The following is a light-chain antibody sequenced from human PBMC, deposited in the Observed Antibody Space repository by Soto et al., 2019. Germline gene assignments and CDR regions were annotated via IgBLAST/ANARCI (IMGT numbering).Light chain of an antibody. CDR2: DVT. CDR1: NSDVGTYNY. CDR3: CSYAGSSSFRVL. J-gene: IGLJ2*01. V-gene: IGLV2-11*01. Sequence: QSAPTQPRSVSGSPGQSVTISCTGTNSDVGTYNYVSWYQQHPGKAPKLIIYDVTKRPSGVPDRFSGSKSGNTASLIISGLQAADEAEYYCCCCSYAGSSSFRVLFGGGTKLTVL.